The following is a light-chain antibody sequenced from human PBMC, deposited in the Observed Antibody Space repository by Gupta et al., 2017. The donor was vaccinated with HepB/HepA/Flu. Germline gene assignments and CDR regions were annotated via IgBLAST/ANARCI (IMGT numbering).Light chain of an antibody. CDR2: GAS. J-gene: IGKJ4*02. V-gene: IGKV3-15*01. CDR1: QSVCSS. CDR3: QQYNLRPFT. Sequence: IVLTHSPASLPVSPGERVTLSCRASQSVCSSLAWYQQKPGQAPRLLIYGASTRATEIPARFSGSGSGTEFTLTISSLQSDDFATYYCQQYNLRPFTFGGGTKVEIK.